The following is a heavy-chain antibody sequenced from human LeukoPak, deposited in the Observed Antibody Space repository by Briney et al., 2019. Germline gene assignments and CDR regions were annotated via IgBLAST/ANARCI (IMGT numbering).Heavy chain of an antibody. Sequence: GGSLRLSCVASGFTFSSYGMHWVRQAPGKGLEWVAVISSDGKTEIYADSVRGRFTISRDNSKGTHYLQMNSLRSEDTAVYYCAKAQPTLISGSFDCWGQGALVTVSS. D-gene: IGHD3-10*01. CDR1: GFTFSSYG. CDR3: AKAQPTLISGSFDC. V-gene: IGHV3-30*18. CDR2: ISSDGKTE. J-gene: IGHJ4*02.